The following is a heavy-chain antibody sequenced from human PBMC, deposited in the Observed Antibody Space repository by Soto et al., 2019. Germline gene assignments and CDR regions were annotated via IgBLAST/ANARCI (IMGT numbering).Heavy chain of an antibody. CDR3: ARGGDVNYYHGMDV. V-gene: IGHV1-18*01. Sequence: QVQLVQSGGEVKKPGASVKLSCTASGYTFTSYGISWVRQAPGQGLEWMGWISAYNGKTNYAQNVQGRVTMTTDTSTRTAYMDVRSLRSDDTAVYYCARGGDVNYYHGMDVWGQGPTVTVSS. D-gene: IGHD5-12*01. CDR2: ISAYNGKT. J-gene: IGHJ6*02. CDR1: GYTFTSYG.